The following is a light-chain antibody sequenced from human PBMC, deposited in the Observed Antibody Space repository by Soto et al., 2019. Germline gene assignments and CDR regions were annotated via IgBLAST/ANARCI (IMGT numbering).Light chain of an antibody. J-gene: IGKJ5*01. V-gene: IGKV3-15*01. CDR2: GGS. CDR3: QQYNTWRSIT. CDR1: QSISAR. Sequence: EIVMTQSPATLSVSPGERATLSCRASQSISARLGWYQQRPGQAPRLLIYGGSNRATGVPARFSGSGSGTEFTLTISSLQSEDFAVYYCQQYNTWRSITFGKGTRLEIK.